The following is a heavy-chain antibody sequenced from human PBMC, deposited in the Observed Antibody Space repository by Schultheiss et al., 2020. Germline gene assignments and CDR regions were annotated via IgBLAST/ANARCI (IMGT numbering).Heavy chain of an antibody. CDR1: GGSISSYY. D-gene: IGHD3-22*01. CDR3: ARLSYDSTT. CDR2: IYYSGST. Sequence: SATLSLTCTVSGGSISSYYWSWIRQPPGKGLEWIGYIYYSGSTYYNPSLKSRVTMSVDTSKNQFSLKLSSVTAADTAVYYCARLSYDSTTWGRGTLVTVSS. V-gene: IGHV4-59*12. J-gene: IGHJ2*01.